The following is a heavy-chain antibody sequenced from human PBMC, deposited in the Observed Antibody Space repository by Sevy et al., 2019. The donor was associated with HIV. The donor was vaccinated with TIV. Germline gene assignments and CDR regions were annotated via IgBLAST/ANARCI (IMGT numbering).Heavy chain of an antibody. CDR2: IRNKANSYAT. D-gene: IGHD2-2*01. V-gene: IGHV3-73*01. CDR1: GFTFSGSA. CDR3: TRQSYCSSTSCYGNDY. J-gene: IGHJ4*02. Sequence: GSLRLSCAASGFTFSGSAMHWVRQASGKGLEWVGRIRNKANSYATAYAASVKGRFTISRDDSKNTAYLQMNSLKTEDTAVYYCTRQSYCSSTSCYGNDYWGQGTLVTVSS.